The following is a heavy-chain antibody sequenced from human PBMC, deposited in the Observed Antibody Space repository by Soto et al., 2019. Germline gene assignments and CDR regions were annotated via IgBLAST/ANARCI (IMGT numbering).Heavy chain of an antibody. CDR3: AKVRGSGSYENDYDI. Sequence: EVQLLESGGGLVQPGGSLRLSCAASGFIFSSYAMSWVRQAPGKGLEWVSVISGSGGSPYYADSVKGRFTISRDNSKNTLSMEMNSLRAGDTAAYYCAKVRGSGSYENDYDIWGQGTMVTVSS. CDR1: GFIFSSYA. CDR2: ISGSGGSP. V-gene: IGHV3-23*01. J-gene: IGHJ3*02. D-gene: IGHD1-26*01.